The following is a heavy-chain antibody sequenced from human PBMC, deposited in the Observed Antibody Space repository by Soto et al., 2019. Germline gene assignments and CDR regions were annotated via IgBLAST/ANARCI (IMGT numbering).Heavy chain of an antibody. CDR1: GFTFSSYA. CDR2: ISYDGSNK. J-gene: IGHJ4*02. Sequence: GGSLRLSCAASGFTFSSYAMHWVRQAPGKGLEWVAVISYDGSNKYYADSVKGRFTISRDNSKNTLYLQMNSLRAEDTAVYYCARDGVTNPYYDFWSGRTPFDYWGQGTLVTVSS. CDR3: ARDGVTNPYYDFWSGRTPFDY. D-gene: IGHD3-3*01. V-gene: IGHV3-30-3*01.